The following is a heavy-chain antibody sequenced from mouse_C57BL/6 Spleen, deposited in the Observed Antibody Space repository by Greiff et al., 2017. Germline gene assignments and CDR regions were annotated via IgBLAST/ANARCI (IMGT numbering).Heavy chain of an antibody. D-gene: IGHD3-3*01. CDR3: ARDAGLYFDV. V-gene: IGHV1-26*01. Sequence: VQLQQSGPELVKPGASVKISCKASGYTFTDYYMNWVKQSHGKSLEWIGDINPNNGGTSYNQKFKGKATLTVDKSSSTAYMELRSLTSEDSAVYYCARDAGLYFDVWGTGTTVTVSS. CDR1: GYTFTDYY. CDR2: INPNNGGT. J-gene: IGHJ1*03.